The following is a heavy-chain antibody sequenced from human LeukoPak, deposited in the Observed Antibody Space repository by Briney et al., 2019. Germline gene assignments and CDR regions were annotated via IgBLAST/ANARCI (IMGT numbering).Heavy chain of an antibody. CDR2: MRYDGSNI. J-gene: IGHJ5*02. CDR1: GFTFSSYA. Sequence: PGGSLRLSCAASGFTFSSYAMHWVRQAPGKGLEWVAFMRYDGSNIYYADSVKGRFTVSRDNSKSTLYLQMNSLRAEDTAVYYCAKCGSHNWFDPWGQGTLVTVSS. CDR3: AKCGSHNWFDP. D-gene: IGHD1-26*01. V-gene: IGHV3-30*02.